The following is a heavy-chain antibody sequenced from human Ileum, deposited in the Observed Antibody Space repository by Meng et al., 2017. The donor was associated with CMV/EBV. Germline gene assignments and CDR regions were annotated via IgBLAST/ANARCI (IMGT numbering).Heavy chain of an antibody. Sequence: GGSLRLSCAASGFTFSSYWMHWVRQATGKGLVWVSRINSNGSSTSYADSVKGRFTISRNNAKNTLYLQMNSLRAEDTAVYYCARARRYYFDYWGQGTLVTVSS. CDR1: GFTFSSYW. CDR2: INSNGSST. V-gene: IGHV3-74*01. CDR3: ARARRYYFDY. J-gene: IGHJ4*02.